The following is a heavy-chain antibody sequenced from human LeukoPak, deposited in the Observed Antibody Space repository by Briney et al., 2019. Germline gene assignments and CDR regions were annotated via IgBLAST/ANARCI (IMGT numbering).Heavy chain of an antibody. Sequence: GGSLRLSCAASGFTFSVAAMTWVRQAPGKGLEWVSLIGASGESTYYADSAKGRFTISRDNSKNTLSLQMNSLRVEDTAMYFCAKDIQLSTWGLGTMVTVSS. CDR3: AKDIQLST. V-gene: IGHV3-23*01. J-gene: IGHJ3*01. CDR2: IGASGEST. CDR1: GFTFSVAA. D-gene: IGHD5-24*01.